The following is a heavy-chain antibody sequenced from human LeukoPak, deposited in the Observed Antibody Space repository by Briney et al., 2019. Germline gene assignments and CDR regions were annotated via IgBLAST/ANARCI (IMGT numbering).Heavy chain of an antibody. J-gene: IGHJ3*02. CDR2: IYTSGST. CDR3: AREATYYYGSGSPRGAFDI. CDR1: GGSISSYY. V-gene: IGHV4-4*07. D-gene: IGHD3-10*01. Sequence: SETLSLTCTVSGGSISSYYWSWIRQPAGKGLEWIGRIYTSGSTNYNPSLKSRVTMSVDTSKNQFSLKLSSVTAADTAVYYCAREATYYYGSGSPRGAFDIWGQGTMVTVSP.